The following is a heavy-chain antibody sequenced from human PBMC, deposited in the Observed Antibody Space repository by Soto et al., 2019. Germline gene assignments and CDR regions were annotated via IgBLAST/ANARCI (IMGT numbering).Heavy chain of an antibody. Sequence: GGSLRLSCAASGITFNNYAMSWVRQAPGKELEWVSSISSSGGSTDYADSVKGRFTISRDNSQNTLNLQMNSLRAEDTAIYYCAKTASMTIRDGFDHWGQGTLVTVSS. V-gene: IGHV3-23*01. D-gene: IGHD4-17*01. CDR2: ISSSGGST. CDR1: GITFNNYA. CDR3: AKTASMTIRDGFDH. J-gene: IGHJ4*02.